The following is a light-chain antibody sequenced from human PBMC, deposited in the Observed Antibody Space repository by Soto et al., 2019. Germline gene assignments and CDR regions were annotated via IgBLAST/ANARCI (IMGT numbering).Light chain of an antibody. CDR1: QSVGKY. J-gene: IGKJ4*01. Sequence: IVMTQSAATLSLSPGERATLSCRASQSVGKYLVWYQQKPGQAPRLLIYDASNRATGIPARFSGSGSGTDFTLTISSLEPEDFGVYYCQQRSNWPPVTFGGGTKVDI. CDR3: QQRSNWPPVT. CDR2: DAS. V-gene: IGKV3-11*01.